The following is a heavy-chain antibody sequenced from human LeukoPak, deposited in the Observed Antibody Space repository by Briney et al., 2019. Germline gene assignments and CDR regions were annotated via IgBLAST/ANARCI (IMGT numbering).Heavy chain of an antibody. CDR2: ICYSGST. J-gene: IGHJ4*02. CDR3: AKAQAARPFDY. D-gene: IGHD6-6*01. Sequence: SETLSLTCTVSGGSISSYYWSWIRQPPGKGLEWIGYICYSGSTNYNPSLKSRVTISVDTSKNQFSLKLSSVTAEDTAVYYCAKAQAARPFDYWGQGTLVTVSS. V-gene: IGHV4-59*12. CDR1: GGSISSYY.